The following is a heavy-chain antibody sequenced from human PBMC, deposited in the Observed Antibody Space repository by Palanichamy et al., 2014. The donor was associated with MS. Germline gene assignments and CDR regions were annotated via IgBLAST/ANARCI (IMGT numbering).Heavy chain of an antibody. Sequence: QLQLQESGPGLVKPSETLSLTCTVSGVPLSGSSYYWGWIRQPPGKGLEWIANIYYTGTTYYNPSLKSRVAMSVDTSNSQFSLKPSSVTAADTAIYYCSSLLDYFDTKSFKNDYWGQGLLVTVSS. J-gene: IGHJ4*02. CDR2: IYYTGTT. CDR3: SSLLDYFDTKSFKNDY. CDR1: GVPLSGSSYY. V-gene: IGHV4-39*01. D-gene: IGHD3-9*01.